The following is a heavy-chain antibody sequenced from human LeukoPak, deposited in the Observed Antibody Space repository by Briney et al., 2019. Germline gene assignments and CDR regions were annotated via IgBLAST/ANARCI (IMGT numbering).Heavy chain of an antibody. CDR2: IYYSGST. V-gene: IGHV4-59*01. D-gene: IGHD2-2*01. J-gene: IGHJ5*02. CDR3: AREFRLVVPAAYNWFDP. Sequence: KPSETLSLTCTVSGGSISSYYWSWIWQPPGKGLEWIGYIYYSGSTNYNPSLKSRVTISVDTSKNQFSLKLSSVTAADTAVYYCAREFRLVVPAAYNWFDPWGQGTLVTVSS. CDR1: GGSISSYY.